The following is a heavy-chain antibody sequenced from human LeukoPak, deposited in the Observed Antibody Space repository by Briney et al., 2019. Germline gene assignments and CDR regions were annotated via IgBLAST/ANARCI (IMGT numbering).Heavy chain of an antibody. CDR2: ISSTSSTI. V-gene: IGHV3-48*01. Sequence: GGSLRLSCATSGFTFSSRSVNWVRQAPGKGLEGVSYISSTSSTIYSTDSVKGRFTISRDNAKTSVYLQMSSLRAEDTAVYYCVRDGSSWGNFDYWGQGTLVSVSS. CDR1: GFTFSSRS. CDR3: VRDGSSWGNFDY. J-gene: IGHJ4*02. D-gene: IGHD7-27*01.